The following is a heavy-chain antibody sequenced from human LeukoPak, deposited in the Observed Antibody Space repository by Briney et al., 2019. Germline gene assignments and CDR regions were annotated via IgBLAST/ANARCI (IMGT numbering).Heavy chain of an antibody. J-gene: IGHJ1*01. CDR3: ARSPYFDTSGYYFGGDQY. Sequence: GGSLRLSCAASGFTVSSNYMSWVRQAPGKGLEWVSVIYSGGGTYYADSVKGRFTISRDNSKNTLYLQMNSLRAEDTAVYYCARSPYFDTSGYYFGGDQYWGQGTLVTVSS. V-gene: IGHV3-66*01. CDR2: IYSGGGT. D-gene: IGHD3-22*01. CDR1: GFTVSSNY.